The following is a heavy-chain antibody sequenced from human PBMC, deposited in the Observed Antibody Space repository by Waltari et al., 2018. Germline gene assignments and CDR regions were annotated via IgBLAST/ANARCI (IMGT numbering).Heavy chain of an antibody. CDR3: ARDGEGSGWYGENWFDP. D-gene: IGHD6-19*01. J-gene: IGHJ5*02. Sequence: QVQLVQSGAEVKKPGASVKVSCKASGYTFTGYYMHWVRQAPGQGLEWMGRINPNSGGTNYAQKFQGRVTMTRDTSISTAYMELSRLRSDDTAVYYCARDGEGSGWYGENWFDPWGQGTLVIVSS. CDR2: INPNSGGT. V-gene: IGHV1-2*06. CDR1: GYTFTGYY.